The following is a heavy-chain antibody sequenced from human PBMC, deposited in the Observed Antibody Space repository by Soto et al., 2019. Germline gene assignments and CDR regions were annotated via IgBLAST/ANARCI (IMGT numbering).Heavy chain of an antibody. J-gene: IGHJ4*02. Sequence: GGSLRLSCAASGSTFSHYGIHWVRQAPGKGLEWLAVISYDGSNKHYADSVKGRFTVSRDNSKNTLYLQMNSLRAEDTAVYFCARYSGKYQGPIDYWGQGTLVTVSS. D-gene: IGHD1-26*01. CDR3: ARYSGKYQGPIDY. CDR2: ISYDGSNK. CDR1: GSTFSHYG. V-gene: IGHV3-30*03.